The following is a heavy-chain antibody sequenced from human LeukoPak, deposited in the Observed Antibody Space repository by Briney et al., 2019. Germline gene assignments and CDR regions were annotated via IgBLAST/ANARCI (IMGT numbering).Heavy chain of an antibody. CDR2: IYYSGTT. Sequence: KPSETLSLTCTVSGGSISSSGYYWGWIRQPPGKGLEWIGSIYYSGTTYYSPSLKSRVTISVDTSKNQFSLKLSSVTAADTAIYYCARQKGNFDHWGQGTLVTVSS. D-gene: IGHD3-10*01. J-gene: IGHJ4*02. CDR1: GGSISSSGYY. CDR3: ARQKGNFDH. V-gene: IGHV4-39*01.